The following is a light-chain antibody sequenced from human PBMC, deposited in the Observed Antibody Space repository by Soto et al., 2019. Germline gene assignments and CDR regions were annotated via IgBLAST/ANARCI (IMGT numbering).Light chain of an antibody. V-gene: IGKV3-15*01. J-gene: IGKJ2*01. CDR3: QQYNNWPQT. Sequence: EIVLTQSPATLSVSPGERATLSCRASQSVDSNLAWYQQKPGQAPRLLIYRASTRATGIPARFSGSGAGTEFSLTISSLQSEDFAVYSCQQYNNWPQTFGQGTKLEIK. CDR2: RAS. CDR1: QSVDSN.